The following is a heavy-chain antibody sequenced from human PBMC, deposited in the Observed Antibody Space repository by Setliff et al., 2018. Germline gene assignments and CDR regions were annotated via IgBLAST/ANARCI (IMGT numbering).Heavy chain of an antibody. V-gene: IGHV1-8*02. CDR3: ARGLRQNRSNSDVFDI. CDR1: GYTLTNYD. D-gene: IGHD4-4*01. J-gene: IGHJ3*02. Sequence: ASVKVSCKASGYTLTNYDINWLRQAAGQGLEWMGWMNPNSGNTGYAQKFQGRVTMTRNTSISTVYMELSSLRYEDMAVYYCARGLRQNRSNSDVFDIWGQGTVVTVS. CDR2: MNPNSGNT.